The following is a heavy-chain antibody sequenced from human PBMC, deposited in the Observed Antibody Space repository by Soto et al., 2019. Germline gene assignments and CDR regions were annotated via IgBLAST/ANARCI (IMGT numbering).Heavy chain of an antibody. J-gene: IGHJ6*02. CDR2: IYDSGST. CDR1: GGSISSSNW. V-gene: IGHV4-4*02. Sequence: QVQLQESGPGLVKPSGTLSLTCAVSGGSISSSNWWSWVRQPPGKGLEWLGGIYDSGSTNYNPSLKCRVTISVHKSKNQFSLELSSVTAEDTDVYYGARLGYCSGGSCYSRNVWGQGTTVTVSS. CDR3: ARLGYCSGGSCYSRNV. D-gene: IGHD2-15*01.